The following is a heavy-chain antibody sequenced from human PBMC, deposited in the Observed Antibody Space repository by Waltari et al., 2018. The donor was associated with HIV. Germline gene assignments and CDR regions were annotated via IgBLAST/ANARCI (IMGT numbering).Heavy chain of an antibody. CDR3: ARGSYGDL. J-gene: IGHJ5*02. V-gene: IGHV1-18*01. Sequence: QVQLVQSGVENKSPGASVKVSCKAAGYKLMRYVITWVRQVPGQGLEWMGWISPSNGNSDYAQTLQGRVTMTTDTSTAAAYMELRSLKSDDTAVYYCARGSYGDLWGQGTLVTVSS. CDR2: ISPSNGNS. D-gene: IGHD4-17*01. CDR1: GYKLMRYV.